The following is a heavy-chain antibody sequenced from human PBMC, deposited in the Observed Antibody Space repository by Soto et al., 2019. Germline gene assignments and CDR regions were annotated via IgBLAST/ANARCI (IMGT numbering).Heavy chain of an antibody. D-gene: IGHD3-10*01. CDR2: IVLLLNIP. Sequence: GASVKVSCKSSGGTFSNDIITWVRQAPGQGLEWMGRIVLLLNIPNYAQKYQGRVTITTDESTSTAYMELSSLRSEDTAVYYCAREVDGSGSYGYWGQGTLVTVS. CDR1: GGTFSNDI. V-gene: IGHV1-69*16. J-gene: IGHJ4*02. CDR3: AREVDGSGSYGY.